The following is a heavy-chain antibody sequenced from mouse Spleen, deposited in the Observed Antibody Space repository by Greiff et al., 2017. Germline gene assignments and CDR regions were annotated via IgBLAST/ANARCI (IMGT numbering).Heavy chain of an antibody. CDR3: ARNYYGSRGPYAMDY. CDR2: ISSGSSTI. CDR1: GFTFSDYG. Sequence: DVKLVESGGGLVKPGGSLKLSCAASGFTFSDYGMHWVRQAPEKGLEWVAYISSGSSTIYYADTVKGRFTISRDNAKNTLFLQMTSLRSEDTAMYYCARNYYGSRGPYAMDYWGQGTSVTVSS. D-gene: IGHD1-1*01. J-gene: IGHJ4*01. V-gene: IGHV5-17*01.